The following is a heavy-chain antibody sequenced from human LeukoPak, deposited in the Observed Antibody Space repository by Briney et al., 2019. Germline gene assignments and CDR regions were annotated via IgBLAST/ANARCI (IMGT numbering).Heavy chain of an antibody. CDR3: AREGGYTYSYYYGMDV. J-gene: IGHJ6*02. D-gene: IGHD3-10*01. V-gene: IGHV1-8*01. Sequence: GASVKVSCKASGYIFISYYIHWVRQAPGQGLEWMAWMNPNSGNTGYAQKFQGRVTMTWNTSISTAYIELSSLRSEDTAVYYCAREGGYTYSYYYGMDVWGQGTTVTVSS. CDR2: MNPNSGNT. CDR1: GYIFISYY.